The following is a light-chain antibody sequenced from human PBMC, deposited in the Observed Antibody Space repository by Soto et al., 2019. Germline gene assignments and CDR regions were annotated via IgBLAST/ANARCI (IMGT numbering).Light chain of an antibody. Sequence: QTASVSGSPGQSITISCTGTSRDVGGYNYVSWYQQQPGKAPKFMIYDVSNRPSGVSNRFSGSKSGNTASLTISGLQAEDEADYYCCSYTTSNTRQIVFGTGTKLTVL. CDR3: CSYTTSNTRQIV. V-gene: IGLV2-14*01. CDR2: DVS. CDR1: SRDVGGYNY. J-gene: IGLJ1*01.